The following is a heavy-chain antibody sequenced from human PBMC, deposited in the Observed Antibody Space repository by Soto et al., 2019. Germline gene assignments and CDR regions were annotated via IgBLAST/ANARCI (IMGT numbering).Heavy chain of an antibody. Sequence: VTLRPSCAASQSTLSTLWINWVRQAPGKGLEWVANIKSDGSATDYVDSVRGRFAISRDNAKNSLYLQMNSLRAEDTAVYFCARAPDSFSYGLDVWGQGTTFTV. J-gene: IGHJ6*02. CDR2: IKSDGSAT. CDR1: QSTLSTLW. CDR3: ARAPDSFSYGLDV. V-gene: IGHV3-7*01.